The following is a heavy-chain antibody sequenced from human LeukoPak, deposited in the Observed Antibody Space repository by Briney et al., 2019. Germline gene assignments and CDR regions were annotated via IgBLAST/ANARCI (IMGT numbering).Heavy chain of an antibody. CDR1: GFTFGMYA. V-gene: IGHV3-23*01. Sequence: PGGSLRLSCAASGFTFGMYAMSWVRQAPGKGLEWVSTLSGSGGSTYYADSVKGRFTISGDESKNTLSLQMNSLRPEDTAVYYCAKNAAWIVPMIYAPLDSWGQGPLVTVSS. D-gene: IGHD2-8*01. CDR3: AKNAAWIVPMIYAPLDS. CDR2: LSGSGGST. J-gene: IGHJ4*02.